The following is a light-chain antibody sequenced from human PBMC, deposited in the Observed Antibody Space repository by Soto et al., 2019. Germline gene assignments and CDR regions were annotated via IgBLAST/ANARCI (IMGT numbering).Light chain of an antibody. J-gene: IGLJ1*01. V-gene: IGLV1-40*01. CDR2: GNN. CDR1: SSNIGAGYD. Sequence: QSVLTQPPSVSGAPGQRVTISCTGSSSNIGAGYDVHWYQQLPGTAPKLLIYGNNNRPSGVPDRFSGSKSGTSASLAITGLQAEDEADYYCQSYDSSLSGYVFGTGTMLTVL. CDR3: QSYDSSLSGYV.